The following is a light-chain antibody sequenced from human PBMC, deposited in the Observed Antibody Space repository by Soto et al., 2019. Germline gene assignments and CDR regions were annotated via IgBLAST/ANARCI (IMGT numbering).Light chain of an antibody. CDR2: SNN. CDR3: AAWDDSLNGPVV. Sequence: QSVLTQPPSASGTPGQRVTISCSGSSSNIGSNTVNWYQQLPGTAPKLLIYSNNQRPSGVPDRFSGSKSGTSASLAISGLQSEDEADYYCAAWDDSLNGPVVFGGGTKLIVL. V-gene: IGLV1-44*01. CDR1: SSNIGSNT. J-gene: IGLJ2*01.